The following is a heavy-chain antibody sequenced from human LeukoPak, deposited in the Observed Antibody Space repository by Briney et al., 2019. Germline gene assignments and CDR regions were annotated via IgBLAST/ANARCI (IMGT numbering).Heavy chain of an antibody. V-gene: IGHV3-21*01. CDR1: GFTFSSYS. J-gene: IGHJ4*02. Sequence: GGSLRLSCAASGFTFSSYSMNWVRQAPGKGLECLSSISSSSSYIYYADSVKGRFTISRDNAKNSLYLQMNSLRAEDTAVYYCARDPEVTISRGYYFDYWGQGTLVTVSS. CDR3: ARDPEVTISRGYYFDY. CDR2: ISSSSSYI. D-gene: IGHD3-9*01.